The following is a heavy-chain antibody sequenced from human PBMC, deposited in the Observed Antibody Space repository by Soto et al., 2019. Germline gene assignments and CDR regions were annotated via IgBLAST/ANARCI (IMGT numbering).Heavy chain of an antibody. CDR3: AREPTGGGWYAFDI. Sequence: GGSLRLSCAASGFTFSSYWMSWVRQAPGKGLEWVANIKQDGSEKYYVDSVKGRFTISRDNAKNSLYLQMNSLRAEDTAVYYCAREPTGGGWYAFDIWGQGTMVTVSS. V-gene: IGHV3-7*01. D-gene: IGHD6-19*01. CDR2: IKQDGSEK. CDR1: GFTFSSYW. J-gene: IGHJ3*02.